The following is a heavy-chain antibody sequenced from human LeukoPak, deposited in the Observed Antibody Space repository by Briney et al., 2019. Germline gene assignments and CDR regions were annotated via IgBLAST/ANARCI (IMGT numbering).Heavy chain of an antibody. CDR3: TRPTQGDGMDV. CDR2: IRSKANSYAT. Sequence: PGGSLRLSCAASGFDFSGPAMHWVRQASGKGLEWVGRIRSKANSYATAYAASVKGRFTISRDDSKNTAYLQMNSLKTEDTAVYYCTRPTQGDGMDVWGQGTTVTVSS. V-gene: IGHV3-73*01. D-gene: IGHD3-16*01. CDR1: GFDFSGPA. J-gene: IGHJ6*02.